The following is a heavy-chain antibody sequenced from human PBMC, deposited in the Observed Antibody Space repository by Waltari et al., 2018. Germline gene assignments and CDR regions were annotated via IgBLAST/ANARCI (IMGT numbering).Heavy chain of an antibody. CDR3: AKGSSYQLLLFSDY. D-gene: IGHD2-2*01. CDR2: ISGSGGST. Sequence: EVQLLESGGGLVQPGGSLRLSCAASGFTFSSYAMSWVRQAPGKGLEGVSAISGSGGSTYYADSVKGRFTISRDNSKNTLYLQMNSLRAEDTAVYYCAKGSSYQLLLFSDYWGQGTLVTVSS. V-gene: IGHV3-23*01. CDR1: GFTFSSYA. J-gene: IGHJ4*02.